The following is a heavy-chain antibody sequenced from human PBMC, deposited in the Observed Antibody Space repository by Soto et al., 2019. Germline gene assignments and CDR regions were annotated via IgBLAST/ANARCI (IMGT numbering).Heavy chain of an antibody. J-gene: IGHJ6*02. V-gene: IGHV4-4*07. CDR3: AKMYNSGFYRPEGDYYFYGMDV. CDR2: MYISGST. D-gene: IGHD5-12*01. Sequence: QVQLQESGPGLVKTSETLSVTCSVSGDSIRDYYWSWIRQPAGKGLEWIGRMYISGSTNYNPSLMSRVTMAAETSLNHLYLTLQSVTAADTAIYYCAKMYNSGFYRPEGDYYFYGMDVWGQGTKVTVSS. CDR1: GDSIRDYY.